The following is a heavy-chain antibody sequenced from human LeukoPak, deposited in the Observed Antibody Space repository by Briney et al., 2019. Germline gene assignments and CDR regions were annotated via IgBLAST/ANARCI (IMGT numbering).Heavy chain of an antibody. CDR3: ATNYGSGSYYSYFDY. Sequence: GGSLRLSCAASGFTFSSYAMSWVRQAPGKGLEWVSAISGSGGSTYYADSVKGRFTISRDNSKNTLYLQMNSLRAEDTVVYYCATNYGSGSYYSYFDYWGQGTLVTVSS. J-gene: IGHJ4*02. CDR2: ISGSGGST. V-gene: IGHV3-23*01. D-gene: IGHD3-10*01. CDR1: GFTFSSYA.